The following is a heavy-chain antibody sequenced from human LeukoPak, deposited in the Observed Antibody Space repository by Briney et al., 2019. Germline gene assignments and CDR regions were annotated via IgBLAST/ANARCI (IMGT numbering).Heavy chain of an antibody. Sequence: SETLSLTCTVSGGSISSYYWSWVRQPPGKGLEWMGRIYTSGSTNYNPSLKRRVTMSVDTYKNQFSLKLRSVTAPEPAVYYCARDLDSSGWRNFDYWGQGHLTTVSS. J-gene: IGHJ4*02. CDR2: IYTSGST. CDR3: ARDLDSSGWRNFDY. V-gene: IGHV4-4*07. D-gene: IGHD6-19*01. CDR1: GGSISSYY.